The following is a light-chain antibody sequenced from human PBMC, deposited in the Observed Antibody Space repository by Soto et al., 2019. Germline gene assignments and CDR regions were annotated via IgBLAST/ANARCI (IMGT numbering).Light chain of an antibody. Sequence: EIVLTQSPGTLSLSPGERATLSCRASQSVSSSYLAWYQQKPGQAPRLLIYGASSRATGIPDRFSGSGSGTDFPLTISRLEHEYFAVYYCQQYGSSPVTFGQGTKVEIK. J-gene: IGKJ1*01. CDR1: QSVSSSY. CDR3: QQYGSSPVT. CDR2: GAS. V-gene: IGKV3-20*01.